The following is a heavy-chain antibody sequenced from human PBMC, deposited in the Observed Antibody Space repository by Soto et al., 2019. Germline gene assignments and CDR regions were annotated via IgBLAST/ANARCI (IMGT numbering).Heavy chain of an antibody. Sequence: QGQLVQSGAEVKKPGASVKVSCKASGYTFTSYGISWVRQAPGQGREWMGWISAYNGNTNYAQKLQGRVTMTTDTSTSTAYMELRSLRSDDTAVYYCARDYYGSGRRNAPNWFDPWGQGTLVTVSS. J-gene: IGHJ5*02. CDR1: GYTFTSYG. V-gene: IGHV1-18*01. CDR2: ISAYNGNT. CDR3: ARDYYGSGRRNAPNWFDP. D-gene: IGHD3-10*01.